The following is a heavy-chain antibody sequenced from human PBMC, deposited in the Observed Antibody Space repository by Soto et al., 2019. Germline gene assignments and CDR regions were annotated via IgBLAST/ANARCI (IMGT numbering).Heavy chain of an antibody. D-gene: IGHD3-3*01. CDR1: GGSISSYY. Sequence: SETLSLTCTVSGGSISSYYWSWIRQPPGKGLEWIGYIYYSGSTNYNPSLKSRVTISVDTSKSQFSLKLSSVTAADTAVYYCASTIFGGNWFDPWGQGTLVTVSS. V-gene: IGHV4-59*01. CDR2: IYYSGST. J-gene: IGHJ5*02. CDR3: ASTIFGGNWFDP.